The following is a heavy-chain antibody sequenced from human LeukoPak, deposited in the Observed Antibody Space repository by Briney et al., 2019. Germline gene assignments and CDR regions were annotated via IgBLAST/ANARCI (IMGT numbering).Heavy chain of an antibody. CDR3: TRSLTRGYYQQPSGY. CDR2: ISAYNGDT. D-gene: IGHD3-22*01. V-gene: IGHV1-18*01. Sequence: ASVKVSCKASGYTFTNYDISWVRQAPGQGLEWMGWISAYNGDTNYALKLQGRVTMTTDTSTSTAYLEMRSLRSDDTAVYYCTRSLTRGYYQQPSGYWGQGTLVTVSS. CDR1: GYTFTNYD. J-gene: IGHJ4*02.